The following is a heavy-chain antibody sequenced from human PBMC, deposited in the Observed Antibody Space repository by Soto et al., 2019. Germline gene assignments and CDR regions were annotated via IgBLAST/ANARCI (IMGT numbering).Heavy chain of an antibody. CDR2: IWYDGSNK. J-gene: IGHJ4*02. V-gene: IGHV3-33*01. D-gene: IGHD2-15*01. CDR1: GFTFSSYG. Sequence: QVQLVESGGGVVQPGRSLRLSCAASGFTFSSYGMHWVRQAPGKGLEWVAAIWYDGSNKYYADSVKGRFTISRDNSKNTLYLQMNSLRAEDTAVYYCARGRQGYCSGGSCYHFDYWGQGTLVTVSS. CDR3: ARGRQGYCSGGSCYHFDY.